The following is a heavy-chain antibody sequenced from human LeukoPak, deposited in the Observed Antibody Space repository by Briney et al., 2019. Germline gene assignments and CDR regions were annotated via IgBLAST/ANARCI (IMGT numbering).Heavy chain of an antibody. Sequence: GGSLRLSCAASGFTFSSYGMHWVRQAPGKGLEWVAFIRYDGSNKYYADSVKGRFTTSRDNSKNTLYLQMNSLRAEDTAVYYCAKDPRVIVGATTHFDYWGQGTLVTVSS. CDR1: GFTFSSYG. V-gene: IGHV3-30*02. CDR2: IRYDGSNK. CDR3: AKDPRVIVGATTHFDY. J-gene: IGHJ4*02. D-gene: IGHD1-26*01.